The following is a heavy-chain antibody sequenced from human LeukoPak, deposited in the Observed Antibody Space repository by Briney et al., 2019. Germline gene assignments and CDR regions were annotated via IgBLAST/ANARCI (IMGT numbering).Heavy chain of an antibody. CDR3: ASTTPRSGSHKYIPEYYYYYMDV. D-gene: IGHD3-10*01. CDR2: IKQDGSEK. Sequence: GGSLRLSCAASGFTFSSYWMTWVRQAPGKGLEWVANIKQDGSEKYYVDSVKGRFTISRDNAKNSLYLQMNSLRAEDTAVYYCASTTPRSGSHKYIPEYYYYYMDVWGKGTTVTISS. CDR1: GFTFSSYW. V-gene: IGHV3-7*01. J-gene: IGHJ6*03.